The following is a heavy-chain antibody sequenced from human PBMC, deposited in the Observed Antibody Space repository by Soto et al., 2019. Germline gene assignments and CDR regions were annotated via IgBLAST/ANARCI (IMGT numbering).Heavy chain of an antibody. J-gene: IGHJ6*02. Sequence: QVQLVESGGGVVQPGGSLRLSCAASGFTFSTYGMHWVRQAPGKGLEWVAVIWYDGNKKYYADSVKGQFTISRDNSKNTLYLQMSSLRAEDTAVYYCARVLRQLTTCYYYYGMDVWGQGTTVTVSS. CDR2: IWYDGNKK. CDR3: ARVLRQLTTCYYYYGMDV. CDR1: GFTFSTYG. V-gene: IGHV3-33*01. D-gene: IGHD6-13*01.